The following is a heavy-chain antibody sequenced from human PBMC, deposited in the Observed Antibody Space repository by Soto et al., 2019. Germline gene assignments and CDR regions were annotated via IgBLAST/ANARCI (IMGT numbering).Heavy chain of an antibody. D-gene: IGHD2-2*01. CDR3: ATGRSEVVPGAMDT. J-gene: IGHJ5*02. Sequence: SETLSLTCTGSGDSFSNYYCNWVRKSAGKGLEWIGRIYPTGSTTYNPSLKGRLTMSVDTSKNQFSLRLTSMTAADTAVYYCATGRSEVVPGAMDTWGQGTLVTVSS. V-gene: IGHV4-4*07. CDR2: IYPTGST. CDR1: GDSFSNYY.